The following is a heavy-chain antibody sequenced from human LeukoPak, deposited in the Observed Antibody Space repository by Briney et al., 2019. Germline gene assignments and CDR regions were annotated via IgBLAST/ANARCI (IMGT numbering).Heavy chain of an antibody. CDR3: AASYYYDSSGYYYSFDS. Sequence: SETLSLTCTVSGYSISSGYYWGWIRQSPGKGLGWIGSIYHSGSTYYNPSLKSRVTISVDTSKNQFSLKLSSVTAADTAVYYCAASYYYDSSGYYYSFDSWGQGTLVTVSS. J-gene: IGHJ4*02. V-gene: IGHV4-38-2*02. D-gene: IGHD3-22*01. CDR2: IYHSGST. CDR1: GYSISSGYY.